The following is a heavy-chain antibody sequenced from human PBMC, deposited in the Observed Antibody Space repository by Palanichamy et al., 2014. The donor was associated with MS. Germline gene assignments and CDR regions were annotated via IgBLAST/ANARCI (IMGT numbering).Heavy chain of an antibody. V-gene: IGHV1-3*01. Sequence: QVQLVQSGAEVKKPGASVKVSCKASGYTFTSYAMHWVRQAPGQRLEWMGWINAGNGNTKYSQKFQGRVTITRDTSASTAYMEPSSLRSEDTAVYYCARDRGVHRGDQPHYFDYWGQGTLVTVSS. CDR3: ARDRGVHRGDQPHYFDY. CDR2: INAGNGNT. CDR1: GYTFTSYA. J-gene: IGHJ4*02. D-gene: IGHD3-10*01.